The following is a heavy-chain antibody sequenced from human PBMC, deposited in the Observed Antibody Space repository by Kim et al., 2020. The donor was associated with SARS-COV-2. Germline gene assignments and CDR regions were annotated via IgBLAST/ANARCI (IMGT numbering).Heavy chain of an antibody. J-gene: IGHJ6*01. CDR2: FDFSGTT. Sequence: SETLSLTCTVSGVSISSDTNYWAWNRQFPGMGLEWIGHFDFSGTTFSNSTLKSRITISVDTSKYQFSLDLFSVTAAATSMYYCARVSLRALGFFYYAVDV. V-gene: IGHV4-31*03. CDR1: GVSISSDTNY. CDR3: ARVSLRALGFFYYAVDV. D-gene: IGHD3-10*01.